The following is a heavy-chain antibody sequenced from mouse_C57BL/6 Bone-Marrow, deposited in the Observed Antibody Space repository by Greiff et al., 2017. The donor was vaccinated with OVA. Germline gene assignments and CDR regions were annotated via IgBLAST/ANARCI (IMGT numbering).Heavy chain of an antibody. CDR1: GYTFTSYW. CDR2: IHPNSGST. J-gene: IGHJ3*01. D-gene: IGHD2-1*01. Sequence: QVQLQQPGAELVKPGASVKLSCKASGYTFTSYWMHWVKQRPGQGLEWIGMIHPNSGSTNYNEKFKSKATLTVDKSSSTAYMQLSSLTSDDSAVYYCARPIYYGNYWFAYWGQGTLVTVSA. V-gene: IGHV1-64*01. CDR3: ARPIYYGNYWFAY.